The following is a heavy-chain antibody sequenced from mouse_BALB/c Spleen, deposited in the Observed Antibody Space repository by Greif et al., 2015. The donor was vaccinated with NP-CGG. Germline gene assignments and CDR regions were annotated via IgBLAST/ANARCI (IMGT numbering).Heavy chain of an antibody. J-gene: IGHJ4*01. CDR1: GYTFTDYA. D-gene: IGHD2-4*01. V-gene: IGHV1S137*01. CDR3: ARSKITTRGYYAMDY. Sequence: QVQLQQSGAELVRPGVSVKISCKGSGYTFTDYAMHWVKQSHAKSLEWIGVISTYYGDASYNQKFKGKATMTVDKSSSTAYMELARLTSEDSAIYYCARSKITTRGYYAMDYWGQGTSVTVSS. CDR2: ISTYYGDA.